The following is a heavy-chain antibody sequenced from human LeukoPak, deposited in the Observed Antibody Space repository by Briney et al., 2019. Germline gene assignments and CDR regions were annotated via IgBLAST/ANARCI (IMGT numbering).Heavy chain of an antibody. CDR3: ARGSVFGVVIITH. CDR1: GGTFNRYT. CDR2: IIPILGIA. J-gene: IGHJ4*02. D-gene: IGHD3-3*01. Sequence: SVKVACKASGGTFNRYTISWVRQAPGQGLEWMGRIIPILGIANYAQKFQGRVTITADKSTSTAYMELSSLRSEDTTVYYCARGSVFGVVIITHWGQGTLVTVSS. V-gene: IGHV1-69*02.